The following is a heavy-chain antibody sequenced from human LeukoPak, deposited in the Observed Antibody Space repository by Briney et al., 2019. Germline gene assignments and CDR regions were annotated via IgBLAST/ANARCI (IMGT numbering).Heavy chain of an antibody. D-gene: IGHD2-21*02. CDR3: AKETYCGGDCYLTRGYFDY. J-gene: IGHJ4*02. Sequence: PGGSLRLSCAASGFTFSRYAMSWVRQAPGKGLEWVSAISGSGGTTYYADSVKGRFTISRDNSKNSPYLQMNSLRTEDTALYYCAKETYCGGDCYLTRGYFDYWGQGTLVTVSS. CDR2: ISGSGGTT. V-gene: IGHV3-23*01. CDR1: GFTFSRYA.